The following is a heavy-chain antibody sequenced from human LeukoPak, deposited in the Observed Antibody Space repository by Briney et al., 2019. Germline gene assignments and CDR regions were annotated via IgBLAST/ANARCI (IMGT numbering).Heavy chain of an antibody. V-gene: IGHV3-23*01. D-gene: IGHD6-13*01. J-gene: IGHJ4*02. CDR1: GFTFSSYA. CDR3: AKDPLHSSPV. Sequence: GGSLRLSCAASGFTFSSYAVSWVRQAPGKGLEWVSAISGSGGSTNYANSVKGRFTITRDNSNNTLYLQINSLRAEDTAVYYSAKDPLHSSPVWGQGTLVTVSS. CDR2: ISGSGGST.